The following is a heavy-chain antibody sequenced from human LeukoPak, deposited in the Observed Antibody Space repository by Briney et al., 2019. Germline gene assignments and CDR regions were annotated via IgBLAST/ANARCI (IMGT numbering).Heavy chain of an antibody. Sequence: GGSLRLSCAVSGFTFSSYAMSWVRQAPGKGLEWVSAISGSGGSTYYADSVKGRFTISRDNSKNTLYLQMNSLRAEDTAVYYCAKDRYSGSYYNYWGQGTLVTVSS. CDR3: AKDRYSGSYYNY. CDR1: GFTFSSYA. J-gene: IGHJ4*02. CDR2: ISGSGGST. V-gene: IGHV3-23*01. D-gene: IGHD1-26*01.